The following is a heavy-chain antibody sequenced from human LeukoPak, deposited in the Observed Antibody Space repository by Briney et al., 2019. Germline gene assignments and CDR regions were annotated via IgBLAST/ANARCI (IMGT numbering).Heavy chain of an antibody. Sequence: GESLKISCKGSGYSFTSYWIGWVRQMAGKGLEWMGIIYPGDSDARYNPSFEGQVTISADKSINTAYLQWSSLKASDTAMYYCARSIVVVAPDAFDIWGQGTMVTVSS. J-gene: IGHJ3*02. CDR2: IYPGDSDA. D-gene: IGHD2-21*01. CDR1: GYSFTSYW. V-gene: IGHV5-51*01. CDR3: ARSIVVVAPDAFDI.